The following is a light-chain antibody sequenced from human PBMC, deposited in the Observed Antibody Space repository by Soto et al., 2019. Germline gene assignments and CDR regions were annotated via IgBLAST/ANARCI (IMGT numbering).Light chain of an antibody. V-gene: IGKV3-20*01. CDR3: QQYNNWPIT. Sequence: EIVLTQSPGTLSLSPGERATLSCRASQSVSNNYLAWYQQKPGQAPRLLIYGASSRATGIPDRFSGSGSGTDFTLTISSLQSEDFAVYYCQQYNNWPITFGQGTRLEI. J-gene: IGKJ5*01. CDR1: QSVSNNY. CDR2: GAS.